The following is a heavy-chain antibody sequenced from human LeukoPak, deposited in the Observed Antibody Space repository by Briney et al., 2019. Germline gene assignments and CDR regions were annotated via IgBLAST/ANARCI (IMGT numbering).Heavy chain of an antibody. CDR1: GYSFTTYY. CDR3: AREVNDILTGLDY. CDR2: INPSGGST. D-gene: IGHD3-9*01. J-gene: IGHJ4*02. Sequence: GASVKVSCKASGYSFTTYYMHWVRQAPGQGLEWMEIINPSGGSTSYAQKFQGRVTMTRDTSTSTVYMELSSLRSEDTAVYYCAREVNDILTGLDYWGQGTLVTVSS. V-gene: IGHV1-46*01.